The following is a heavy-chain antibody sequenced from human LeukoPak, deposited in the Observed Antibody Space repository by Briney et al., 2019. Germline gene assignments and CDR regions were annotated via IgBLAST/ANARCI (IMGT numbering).Heavy chain of an antibody. CDR2: ISGSGGST. CDR3: ANGHYGDYVAGFDY. V-gene: IGHV3-23*01. CDR1: GFTFGDFA. J-gene: IGHJ4*02. Sequence: GGSLRLSCTASGFTFGDFAMSWFRQAPGKGLEWVSAISGSGGSTYYADSVKGRFTISRDNSKNTLYLQMNSLRAEDTAVYYCANGHYGDYVAGFDYWGQGTLVTVSS. D-gene: IGHD4-17*01.